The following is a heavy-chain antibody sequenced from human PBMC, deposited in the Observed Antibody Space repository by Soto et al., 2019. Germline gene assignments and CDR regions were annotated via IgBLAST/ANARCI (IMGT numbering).Heavy chain of an antibody. CDR2: INHSGST. Sequence: SGTMSLTCAACGGSVSGYYWTWIRQPKGKGLEWSGEINHSGSTNYNPSLKSRVTISVDTSKNQFSLKLSSVTAADTAVYYCARVLGYCSGGSCQGQWFDPWGQGTLVTVSS. D-gene: IGHD2-15*01. V-gene: IGHV4-34*01. CDR1: GGSVSGYY. J-gene: IGHJ5*01. CDR3: ARVLGYCSGGSCQGQWFDP.